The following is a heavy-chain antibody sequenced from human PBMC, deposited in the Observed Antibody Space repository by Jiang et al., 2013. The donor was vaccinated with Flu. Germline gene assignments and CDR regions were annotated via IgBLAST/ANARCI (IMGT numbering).Heavy chain of an antibody. Sequence: QLVESGGGLVQPGGSLRLSCAASGFTFSSYWMGWARQAPGKGLEWVATIKKDGSEKYYVDSVKGRFTISRDNAKNSLDLQMNSLRGEDTAVYYCARMGAYVGDYWGQGTLVTVSS. CDR2: IKKDGSEK. J-gene: IGHJ4*02. V-gene: IGHV3-7*03. CDR3: ARMGAYVGDY. D-gene: IGHD3-16*01. CDR1: GFTFSSYW.